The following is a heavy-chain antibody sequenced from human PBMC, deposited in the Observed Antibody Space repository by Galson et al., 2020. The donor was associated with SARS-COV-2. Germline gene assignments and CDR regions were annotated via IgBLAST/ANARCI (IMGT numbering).Heavy chain of an antibody. CDR2: ISSSGSTI. CDR1: GFTFSSYE. CDR3: ARGPNSIAAAANKYFQH. D-gene: IGHD6-13*01. Sequence: GESLKISCAASGFTFSSYEMNWVRQAPGKGLEWVSYISSSGSTIYYADSVKGRFTISRDNAKNSLYLQMNSLRAEDTAVYYCARGPNSIAAAANKYFQHWGQGTLVTVSS. V-gene: IGHV3-48*03. J-gene: IGHJ1*01.